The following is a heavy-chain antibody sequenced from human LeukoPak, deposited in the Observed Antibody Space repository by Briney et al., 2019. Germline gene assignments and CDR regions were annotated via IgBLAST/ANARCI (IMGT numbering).Heavy chain of an antibody. CDR1: GYTFTGYY. D-gene: IGHD7-27*01. CDR3: ARERAGTGDFDY. V-gene: IGHV1-2*02. CDR2: INPNSGGT. Sequence: GASVKVSRKASGYTFTGYYMHWVRQAPGQGLEWMGWINPNSGGTNYAQKFQGRVTMTRNTSISTAYMELSSLRSEDTAVYYCARERAGTGDFDYWGQGTLVTVSS. J-gene: IGHJ4*02.